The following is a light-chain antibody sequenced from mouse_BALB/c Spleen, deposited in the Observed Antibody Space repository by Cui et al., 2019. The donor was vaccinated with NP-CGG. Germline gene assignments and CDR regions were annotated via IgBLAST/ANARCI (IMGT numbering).Light chain of an antibody. CDR3: ALWYSNHWV. CDR2: GTN. CDR1: TGAVTTRNY. Sequence: AVLSQQSVLTTSPGETVTLTCRSSTGAVTTRNYANWVQEKPDHLFTGLIGGTNNRAPGVPARFSGSLIGDKAALTITGAQTEDEAIYFCALWYSNHWVFGGGTKLTVL. V-gene: IGLV1*01. J-gene: IGLJ1*01.